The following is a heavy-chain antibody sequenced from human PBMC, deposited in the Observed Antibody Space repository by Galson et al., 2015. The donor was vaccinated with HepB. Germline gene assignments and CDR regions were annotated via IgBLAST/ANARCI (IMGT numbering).Heavy chain of an antibody. J-gene: IGHJ3*02. D-gene: IGHD3-10*01. CDR2: IYSGGST. Sequence: LRLSCAASGFTVSSNYMSWVRQAPGKGLEWVSVIYSGGSTYYADSVKGRFTISRHNSKNTLYLQMNSLRAEDTAVYYCARGSNYYGSGWDAFDIWGQRTMVTVSS. V-gene: IGHV3-53*04. CDR1: GFTVSSNY. CDR3: ARGSNYYGSGWDAFDI.